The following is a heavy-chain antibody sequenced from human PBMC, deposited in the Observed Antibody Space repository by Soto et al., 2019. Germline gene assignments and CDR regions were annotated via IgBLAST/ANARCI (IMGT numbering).Heavy chain of an antibody. CDR1: GYTFTSYY. Sequence: ASVKVSCKASGYTFTSYYMHRVRQAPGQGLEWMGIINPSGGSTSYAQKFQERVTITRDTSTSTAYMELSSLRSEDTAVYYCAADVDYGIVGGPGAFDIWGQGTMVTVSS. D-gene: IGHD1-26*01. CDR2: INPSGGST. V-gene: IGHV1-46*01. CDR3: AADVDYGIVGGPGAFDI. J-gene: IGHJ3*02.